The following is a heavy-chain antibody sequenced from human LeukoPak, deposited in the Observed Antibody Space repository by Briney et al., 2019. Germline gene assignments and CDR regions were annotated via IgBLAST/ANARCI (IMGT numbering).Heavy chain of an antibody. CDR1: GYTFTSYY. CDR3: ARPQLVASSGWIYFDY. J-gene: IGHJ4*02. D-gene: IGHD6-19*01. Sequence: ASVKVSCKASGYTFTSYYMHWVRQAPGQGLEWMGIINPSGGSTSYAQKFQGRVAMTRDTSTSTVYMDLSSLRSEDTAVYYCARPQLVASSGWIYFDYWGQGTLVTVSS. V-gene: IGHV1-46*01. CDR2: INPSGGST.